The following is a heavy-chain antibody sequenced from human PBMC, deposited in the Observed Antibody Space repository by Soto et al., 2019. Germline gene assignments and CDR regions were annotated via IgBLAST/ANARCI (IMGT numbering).Heavy chain of an antibody. D-gene: IGHD4-17*01. CDR1: GFTFSSYA. CDR2: ISGGGGST. V-gene: IGHV3-23*01. CDR3: AKGVSYGYFDY. J-gene: IGHJ4*02. Sequence: GGSLRLSCAASGFTFSSYAMSWVRQAPGKGLEWVSTISGGGGSTYYADSVKGRFTISRDNSKNTLYLQMNSLRAEDTAVYYCAKGVSYGYFDYWGQGTLVTVSS.